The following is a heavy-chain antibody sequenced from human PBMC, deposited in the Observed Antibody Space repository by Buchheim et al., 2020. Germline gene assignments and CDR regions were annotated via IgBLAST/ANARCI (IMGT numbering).Heavy chain of an antibody. D-gene: IGHD6-13*01. Sequence: QVQLVESGGGVVQPGRSLRLSCAASGFTFSSYGMHWVRQAPGKGLEWVAVIWYDGSNKYYADSVKGRFTISSDNSKNTLYLPMNSLRAEDTAVYYCASGSSWHKYFQHWGQGTL. CDR3: ASGSSWHKYFQH. CDR2: IWYDGSNK. CDR1: GFTFSSYG. V-gene: IGHV3-33*01. J-gene: IGHJ1*01.